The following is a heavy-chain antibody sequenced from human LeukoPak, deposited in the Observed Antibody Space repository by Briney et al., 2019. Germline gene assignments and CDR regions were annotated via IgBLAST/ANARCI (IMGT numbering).Heavy chain of an antibody. V-gene: IGHV4-38-2*02. CDR3: ARVAERTWLPYDAAFDI. Sequence: NPSETLSLTCTVSGYSISGGYYWGWIRQPPGQGLEWIGTIYHGGSTYYNPSLESRVTISLDTSKNHFSLNLTSVTAADTAVYYCARVAERTWLPYDAAFDIWGLGTMVTVSS. J-gene: IGHJ3*02. CDR2: IYHGGST. D-gene: IGHD3-9*01. CDR1: GYSISGGYY.